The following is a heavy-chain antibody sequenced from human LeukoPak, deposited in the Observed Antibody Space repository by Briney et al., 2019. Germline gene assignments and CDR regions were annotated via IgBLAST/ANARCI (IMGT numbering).Heavy chain of an antibody. Sequence: GGSLRLSCAASGFTLSSYAMSWVRQAPGKGLEWVSAISGSGGSTYYADSVKGRFTISRDNSKNTLYLQMNSLRAEDTAVYYCAKPPNTIFGVVISYYYYMDVWGKGTTVTVSS. D-gene: IGHD3-3*01. CDR1: GFTLSSYA. CDR2: ISGSGGST. J-gene: IGHJ6*03. V-gene: IGHV3-23*01. CDR3: AKPPNTIFGVVISYYYYMDV.